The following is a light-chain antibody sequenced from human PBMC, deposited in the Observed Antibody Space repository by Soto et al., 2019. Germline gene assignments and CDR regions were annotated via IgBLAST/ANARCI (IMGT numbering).Light chain of an antibody. V-gene: IGKV1-17*02. J-gene: IGKJ3*01. CDR1: QDIRND. CDR2: AAS. CDR3: QQYDNLPD. Sequence: DIQMTQSPSSLSASVGDSVTITCRPSQDIRNDLGWFQVKPGKAPKSLIYAASRLQSGVPSRFSGSGSETEFSLTIINLQPEDFATYFCQQYDNLPDFGPGTKVDIK.